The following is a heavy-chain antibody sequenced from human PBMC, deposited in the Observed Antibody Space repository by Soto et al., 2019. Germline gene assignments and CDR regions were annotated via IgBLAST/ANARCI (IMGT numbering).Heavy chain of an antibody. J-gene: IGHJ4*02. CDR1: GGDISTYS. Sequence: QVLLVQSGTEVKRPGSSLNVSCRASGGDISTYSITWLRHVPGQRLEWMGGGFPISPAADSAQKFQDRLTITADKSTNSFYMNLNSLRSEHTAVYFCAAQPHYYPNHQGPFEYWGQGTPVIVSS. CDR3: AAQPHYYPNHQGPFEY. V-gene: IGHV1-69*06. CDR2: GFPISPAA. D-gene: IGHD1-26*01.